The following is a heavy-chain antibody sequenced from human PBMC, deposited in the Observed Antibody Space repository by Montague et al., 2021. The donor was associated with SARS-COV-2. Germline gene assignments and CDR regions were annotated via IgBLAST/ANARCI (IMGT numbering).Heavy chain of an antibody. V-gene: IGHV4-34*01. J-gene: IGHJ4*02. CDR2: INHRGTS. Sequence: SETLSLTCAVYGGSITDDYWSWIRQPPGKGLEWIGEINHRGTSNYNPSLKSRVSISVDTSKNQFSLYLGSVTAADTAVYYCARGRQHFNMIVVVMTGGEYYFDSWAQGTLVTVSS. CDR3: ARGRQHFNMIVVVMTGGEYYFDS. D-gene: IGHD3-22*01. CDR1: GGSITDDY.